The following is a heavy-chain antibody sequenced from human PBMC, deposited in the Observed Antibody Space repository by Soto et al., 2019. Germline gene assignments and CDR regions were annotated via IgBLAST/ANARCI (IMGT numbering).Heavy chain of an antibody. Sequence: QMQLVQSGPEVKKPGTSVKVSCKASGFTFTSSAVQWVRQARGQRLEWIGWIVVGSGNTNYAQKFQERVTITRDMSTSTAYMELSSLRSEDTAVYYCAGSGYPYYYYGMDVWGQGTTVTVSS. CDR1: GFTFTSSA. D-gene: IGHD3-22*01. CDR2: IVVGSGNT. CDR3: AGSGYPYYYYGMDV. J-gene: IGHJ6*02. V-gene: IGHV1-58*01.